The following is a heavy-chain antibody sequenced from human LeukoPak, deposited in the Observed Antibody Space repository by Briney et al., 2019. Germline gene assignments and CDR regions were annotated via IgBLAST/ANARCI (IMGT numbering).Heavy chain of an antibody. CDR1: GFTVSSNY. D-gene: IGHD3-22*01. V-gene: IGHV3-23*01. CDR2: ISGSGGST. Sequence: PGGSLRLSCAASGFTVSSNYMSWVRQAPGKGLEWVSAISGSGGSTYYADSVKGRFTISRDNSKNTLYLQMNSLRAEDTAVYYCAKFETYDSRSHDYWGQGTLVTVSS. J-gene: IGHJ4*02. CDR3: AKFETYDSRSHDY.